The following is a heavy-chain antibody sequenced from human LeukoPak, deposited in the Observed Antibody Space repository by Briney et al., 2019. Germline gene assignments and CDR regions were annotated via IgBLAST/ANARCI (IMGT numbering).Heavy chain of an antibody. CDR3: ARVVVVPAAIDP. Sequence: SETLSLTCTVSGGSISSGDYYWSWIRQPPGKGLEWIGYIYYSGSTYYNPSLKSRVTISVDTSKNQFSLKLSSVTAADTAVYYCARVVVVPAAIDPWGQGTLVTVSS. V-gene: IGHV4-30-4*08. CDR1: GGSISSGDYY. J-gene: IGHJ5*02. D-gene: IGHD2-2*01. CDR2: IYYSGST.